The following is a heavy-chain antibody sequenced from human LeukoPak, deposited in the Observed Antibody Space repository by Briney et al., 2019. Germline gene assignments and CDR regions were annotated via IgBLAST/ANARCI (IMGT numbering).Heavy chain of an antibody. V-gene: IGHV4-61*02. Sequence: PSETLSLTCTVSGGSISSGSYYWSWIRQPAGKGLVWIVRIYTSGSTNYNPSLKSRVTISIDTSKNQFSLKLSSVTAADTAVYYCARMRRLRYFGPDFDYWGQGTLVTVSS. J-gene: IGHJ4*02. D-gene: IGHD3-9*01. CDR1: GGSISSGSYY. CDR3: ARMRRLRYFGPDFDY. CDR2: IYTSGST.